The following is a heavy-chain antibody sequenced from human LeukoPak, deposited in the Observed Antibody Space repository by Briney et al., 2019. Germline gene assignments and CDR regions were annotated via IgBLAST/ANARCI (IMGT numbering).Heavy chain of an antibody. CDR2: INPNSGGT. V-gene: IGHV1-2*06. D-gene: IGHD5-18*01. Sequence: ASGKVSCKASGYTFTGYYIHWVRQAPGQGLEWMGRINPNSGGTNYAQKFQGRVTMTRDTSISTAYMELSRLRSDDTAVYYCARSSVKVTQDYWGQGNLVTVSS. J-gene: IGHJ4*02. CDR1: GYTFTGYY. CDR3: ARSSVKVTQDY.